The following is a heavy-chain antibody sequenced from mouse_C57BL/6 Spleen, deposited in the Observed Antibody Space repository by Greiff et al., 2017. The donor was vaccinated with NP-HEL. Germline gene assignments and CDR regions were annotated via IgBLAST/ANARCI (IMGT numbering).Heavy chain of an antibody. CDR1: GYTFTSYW. V-gene: IGHV1-59*01. Sequence: QVQLQQPGAELVRPGTSVKLSCKASGYTFTSYWMHWVKQRPGQGLEWIGVIDPSDSYTNYNQKFKGKATLTVDTSSSTAYMQLSSLTSEDSAVYYCANVAYWGQGTLVTVSA. CDR3: ANVAY. CDR2: IDPSDSYT. J-gene: IGHJ3*01.